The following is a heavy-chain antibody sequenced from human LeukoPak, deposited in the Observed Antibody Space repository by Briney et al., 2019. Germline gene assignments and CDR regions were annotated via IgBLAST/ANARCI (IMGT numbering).Heavy chain of an antibody. CDR3: ARSRGASGYYWVDY. CDR1: GFTFRSYA. V-gene: IGHV3-30*04. J-gene: IGHJ4*02. CDR2: ISSDGRKT. D-gene: IGHD3-22*01. Sequence: PGGSLRLSYAASGFTFRSYAIHWVRQAPGKGLGWVALISSDGRKTYYADSVRGRFTLSRDNSKNTLFLQMNSLRDEDTAVYYCARSRGASGYYWVDYWGQGTLVAVSS.